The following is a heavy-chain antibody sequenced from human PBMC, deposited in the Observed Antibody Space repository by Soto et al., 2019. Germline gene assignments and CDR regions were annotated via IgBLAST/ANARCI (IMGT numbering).Heavy chain of an antibody. CDR1: GGSISRYY. V-gene: IGHV4-59*01. J-gene: IGHJ6*02. CDR2: IYSSGTT. D-gene: IGHD3-3*01. CDR3: AREDYDFWSVTFSCYGMDV. Sequence: QVQLQESGPGLVKPSETLSLTCSVSGGSISRYYWTWIRQPPGRGLEWVVNIYSSGTTNYNPSLKSRVTISIDTSKNQVSLKVNAVSAAETAVYFCAREDYDFWSVTFSCYGMDVWGQGTTATVSS.